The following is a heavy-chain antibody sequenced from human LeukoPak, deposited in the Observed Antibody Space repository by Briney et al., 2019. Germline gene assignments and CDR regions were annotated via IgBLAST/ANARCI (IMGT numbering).Heavy chain of an antibody. CDR1: RFTFSSYS. Sequence: GGSLRLSCAASRFTFSSYSMNWVRQAPGKRLGWVSYISSSGNAIYYADSVKGRFTISRDNAKNSLYLQMNSLRDEDTAVYYCARGPSGSYIDAFDIWGQGTLVTVSP. V-gene: IGHV3-48*02. CDR3: ARGPSGSYIDAFDI. D-gene: IGHD1-26*01. J-gene: IGHJ3*02. CDR2: ISSSGNAI.